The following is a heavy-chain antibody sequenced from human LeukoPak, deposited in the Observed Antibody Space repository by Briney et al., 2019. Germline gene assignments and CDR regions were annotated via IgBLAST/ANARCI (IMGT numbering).Heavy chain of an antibody. Sequence: PSETLSLTCTVSGGSISSSSYYWGWIRQPPGKGLEWIGSIYYSGSTYYNPSLKSRVTISVDTSKNQFSLKLSSVTAADTAVYYCARLVRGNRGNWFDPWGQGTLVTVSS. V-gene: IGHV4-39*01. CDR1: GGSISSSSYY. CDR3: ARLVRGNRGNWFDP. D-gene: IGHD3-10*01. CDR2: IYYSGST. J-gene: IGHJ5*02.